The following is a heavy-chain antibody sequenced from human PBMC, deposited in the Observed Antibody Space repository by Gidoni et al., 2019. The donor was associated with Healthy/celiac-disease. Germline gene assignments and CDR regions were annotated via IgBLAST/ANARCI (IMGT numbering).Heavy chain of an antibody. CDR2: INHSGST. CDR1: GGSFSGYY. V-gene: IGHV4-34*01. D-gene: IGHD2-15*01. CDR3: ARGRCSGGTCYSGLTHFDY. J-gene: IGHJ4*02. Sequence: QVQLQQWGAGLLKPSETLSLTCAVYGGSFSGYYWSWIRQPPGKGLEWIGEINHSGSTNYNPSLKSRVTISVDTSKNQFSLKLSSVTAADTAVYYCARGRCSGGTCYSGLTHFDYWGQGTLVTVSS.